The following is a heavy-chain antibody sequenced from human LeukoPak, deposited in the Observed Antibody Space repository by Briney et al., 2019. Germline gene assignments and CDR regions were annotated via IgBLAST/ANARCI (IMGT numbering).Heavy chain of an antibody. V-gene: IGHV4-39*01. CDR2: IYYSGST. Sequence: SETLSLTCTVSGGSISSYHWGWIRQPPGKGLEWIGSIYYSGSTYYNPSLKSRVTISVDTSKNQFSLKLSSVTAADTAVYYCARVGAPDAFDIWGQGTMVTVSS. J-gene: IGHJ3*02. D-gene: IGHD4/OR15-4a*01. CDR3: ARVGAPDAFDI. CDR1: GGSISSYH.